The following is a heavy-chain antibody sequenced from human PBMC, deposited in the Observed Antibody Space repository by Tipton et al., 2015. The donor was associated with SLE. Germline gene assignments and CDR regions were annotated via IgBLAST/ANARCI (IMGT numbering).Heavy chain of an antibody. CDR3: AGSYSYYFDY. J-gene: IGHJ4*02. D-gene: IGHD1-26*01. CDR1: GFTFSSYA. V-gene: IGHV3-23*01. Sequence: SLRLSCAASGFTFSSYAMSWVRQAPGKGLEWVSAISGSGGSTYYADSVKGRFTFSRDNSKNTLYLQMNSLRAEDTAVYYCAGSYSYYFDYWGQGTLVTVSS. CDR2: ISGSGGST.